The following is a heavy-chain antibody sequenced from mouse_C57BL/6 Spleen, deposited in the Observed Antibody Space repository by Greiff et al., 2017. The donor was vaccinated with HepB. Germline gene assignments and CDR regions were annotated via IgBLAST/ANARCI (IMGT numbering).Heavy chain of an antibody. CDR3: ARHGDYYGRGAMDY. CDR1: GFSLTSYG. CDR2: IWSDGST. D-gene: IGHD1-1*01. Sequence: VHLVESGPGLVAPSQSLSITCTVSGFSLTSYGVHWVRQPPGKGLEWLVVIWSDGSTTYNSALKSRLSISKDNSKSQVFLKMNSLQTDDTAMYYCARHGDYYGRGAMDYWGQGTSVTVSS. V-gene: IGHV2-6-1*01. J-gene: IGHJ4*01.